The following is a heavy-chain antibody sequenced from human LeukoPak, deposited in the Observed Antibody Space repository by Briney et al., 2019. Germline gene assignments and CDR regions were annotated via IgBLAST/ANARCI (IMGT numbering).Heavy chain of an antibody. V-gene: IGHV1-2*02. Sequence: ASVKASCKASGYTFPANYMHWVRQAPGQGLEWMGWINPNSGGSNCAQKFQGRVTTTRETSISTAYMELSRLSSDDTAVYYCARVQVSDDNWGFFDYWGQGTLVTVSS. CDR1: GYTFPANY. CDR3: ARVQVSDDNWGFFDY. J-gene: IGHJ4*02. D-gene: IGHD1-1*01. CDR2: INPNSGGS.